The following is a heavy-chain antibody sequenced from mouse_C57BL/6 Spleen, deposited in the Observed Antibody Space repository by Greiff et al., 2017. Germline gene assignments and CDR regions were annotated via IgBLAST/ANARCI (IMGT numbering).Heavy chain of an antibody. CDR1: GYTFTSYG. J-gene: IGHJ3*01. D-gene: IGHD1-1*01. Sequence: QVQLQQSGAELARPGASVKLSCKASGYTFTSYGISWVKQRTGQGLEWIGEICPRSGNTYYNEKFKGKATLTADKSSSTAYMELRSLTSEDSAMCLCASTPDEGSSLVWFANWGQGTLVTVSA. CDR3: ASTPDEGSSLVWFAN. CDR2: ICPRSGNT. V-gene: IGHV1-81*01.